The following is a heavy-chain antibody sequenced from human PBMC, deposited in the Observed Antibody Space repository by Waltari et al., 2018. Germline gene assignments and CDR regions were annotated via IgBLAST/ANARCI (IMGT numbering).Heavy chain of an antibody. V-gene: IGHV3-23*01. Sequence: EVHLLESGGDLVQPGGSLSLSCVASGSTFSSYAMTGVRPAPGKGLEWVSSISGDSVSTYYADSVRGRFTIFRDNSKDTVYLQMDSLRGEDRGLYFCAKGHSGSPTIFGVIYYGLEVWGQGTTVTVSS. CDR1: GSTFSSYA. D-gene: IGHD3-3*01. CDR3: AKGHSGSPTIFGVIYYGLEV. J-gene: IGHJ6*02. CDR2: ISGDSVST.